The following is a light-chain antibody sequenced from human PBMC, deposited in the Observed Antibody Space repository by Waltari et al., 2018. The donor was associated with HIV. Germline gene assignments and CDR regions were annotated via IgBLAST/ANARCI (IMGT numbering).Light chain of an antibody. V-gene: IGLV4-60*03. J-gene: IGLJ2*01. CDR3: ETWDKNSRV. CDR1: RGHSNNI. CDR2: LDGSGTY. Sequence: QPAVTQASSASASLGSSVKLTCTLPRGHSNNIIDWHQQQPGKAPRFLMKLDGSGTYNKGSGVPYRFSGSSSVAARYLTISKLQSEDEADYYCETWDKNSRVFGGGTKLTVL.